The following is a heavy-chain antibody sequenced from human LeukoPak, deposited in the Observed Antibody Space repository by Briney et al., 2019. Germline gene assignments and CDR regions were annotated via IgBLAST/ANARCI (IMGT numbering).Heavy chain of an antibody. CDR1: GGSISSYY. D-gene: IGHD6-13*01. Sequence: SETLSLTCTVSGGSISSYYWSWIRQPAGKGLEWIGRIYTSGSTNYNPSLKSRVTMSVDTSKNQFSLKLSSVTAADTAVYYCARGSAARRIAAAGYYFDYWGQGTLVTVSS. CDR3: ARGSAARRIAAAGYYFDY. CDR2: IYTSGST. V-gene: IGHV4-4*07. J-gene: IGHJ4*02.